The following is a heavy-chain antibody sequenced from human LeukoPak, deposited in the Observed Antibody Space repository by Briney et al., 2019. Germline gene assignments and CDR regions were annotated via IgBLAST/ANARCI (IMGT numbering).Heavy chain of an antibody. Sequence: GGSLSLSCVASGFSFSSYAVSWVRQAAARGLEGVSSMKGGGKTFYADSVKGRFTLSRDLSRNTVFLQLNNLRVEDTAIYYCARASSVSNADAVSWGQGTLVTVSS. CDR3: ARASSVSNADAVS. CDR1: GFSFSSYA. V-gene: IGHV3-23*01. CDR2: MKGGGKT. J-gene: IGHJ4*02. D-gene: IGHD3-10*01.